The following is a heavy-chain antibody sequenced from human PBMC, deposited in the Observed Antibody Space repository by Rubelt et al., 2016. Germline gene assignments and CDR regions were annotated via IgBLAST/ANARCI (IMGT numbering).Heavy chain of an antibody. D-gene: IGHD2-2*01. Sequence: VESGGGLVQPGGSLRLSCAASGFTVSSNYMSWVRQAPGKGLEWVSVIYSGGSTYYADSVKGRFTISRDNSKNTLYLQMNSLRAEDTAVYYCARGGLNCSSTSCYASRPIYYFDYWGQGTLVTVSS. J-gene: IGHJ4*02. CDR1: GFTVSSNY. CDR3: ARGGLNCSSTSCYASRPIYYFDY. V-gene: IGHV3-66*01. CDR2: IYSGGST.